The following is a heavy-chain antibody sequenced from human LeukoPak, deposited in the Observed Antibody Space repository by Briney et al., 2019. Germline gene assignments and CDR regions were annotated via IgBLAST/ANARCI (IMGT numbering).Heavy chain of an antibody. D-gene: IGHD3-10*01. V-gene: IGHV3-30-3*01. CDR1: GFPFSGYA. CDR3: ARPYSGFFAAFDI. J-gene: IGHJ3*02. CDR2: ISYDGSNK. Sequence: GGSLRLSCAASGFPFSGYAMHWVRQAPGKGLEWVAVISYDGSNKYFADSVKGRFTIPRDNSKHTLFLQMNSLRAEDTALYYCARPYSGFFAAFDIWGQGTMVTVSS.